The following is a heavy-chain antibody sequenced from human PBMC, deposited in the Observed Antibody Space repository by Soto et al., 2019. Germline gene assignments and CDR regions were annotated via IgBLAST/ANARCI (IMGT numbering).Heavy chain of an antibody. Sequence: QVQLVESGGGVVQPGRSLRLSCAASGFTFRNYGMHWVRQAPGKGLEWMAVIWYDGTNKDYADSVKGRFTISRDNSKNTLYLQMNSLRDEDTAVYYCARGRDGYNPDYWGQGTLVTVSS. CDR2: IWYDGTNK. V-gene: IGHV3-33*01. CDR1: GFTFRNYG. J-gene: IGHJ4*02. CDR3: ARGRDGYNPDY. D-gene: IGHD5-12*01.